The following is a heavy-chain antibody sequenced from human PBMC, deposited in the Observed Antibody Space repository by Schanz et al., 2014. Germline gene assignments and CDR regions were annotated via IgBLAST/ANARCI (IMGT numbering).Heavy chain of an antibody. CDR3: AREQIMAAAGLVDY. Sequence: QVQLVESGGGVVQLGRSLRLSCAAYGFTLSSYAMHWVRQAPGKGLEWVAVISYDGSNKYYADSVKGRFTISRDNAKNSLYLQMNSLRAEDTAVYYCAREQIMAAAGLVDYWGHGTLVTVSS. D-gene: IGHD6-13*01. CDR2: ISYDGSNK. V-gene: IGHV3-30-3*01. J-gene: IGHJ4*01. CDR1: GFTLSSYA.